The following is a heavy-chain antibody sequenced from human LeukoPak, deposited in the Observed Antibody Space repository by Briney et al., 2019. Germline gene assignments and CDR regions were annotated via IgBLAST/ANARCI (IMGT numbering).Heavy chain of an antibody. CDR2: ISSSSSYI. J-gene: IGHJ4*02. V-gene: IGHV3-21*01. CDR3: ARATVTTS. Sequence: TTGGSLRLSCTTSGLTFSTSGCKWVRQAPGKGLEWVSSISSSSSYIYYADSVKGRFTISRDNAKNSLYLQMNSLRAEDTAVYYCARATVTTSWGQGTLVTVSS. D-gene: IGHD4-17*01. CDR1: GLTFSTSG.